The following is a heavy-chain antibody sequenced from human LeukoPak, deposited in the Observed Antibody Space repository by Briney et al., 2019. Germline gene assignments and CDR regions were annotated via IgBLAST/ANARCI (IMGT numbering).Heavy chain of an antibody. CDR2: IYYSGST. V-gene: IGHV4-59*01. D-gene: IGHD3-10*01. J-gene: IGHJ4*02. CDR3: ARSKRGSTFDY. CDR1: GGSISSYY. Sequence: SETLSLTCTVSGGSISSYYWSWIRQPPGKGLEWIGYIYYSGSTNYSPSLKSRVTISVDTSKNQFSLKLSSVTAADTAVYCCARSKRGSTFDYWGQGTLVTVSS.